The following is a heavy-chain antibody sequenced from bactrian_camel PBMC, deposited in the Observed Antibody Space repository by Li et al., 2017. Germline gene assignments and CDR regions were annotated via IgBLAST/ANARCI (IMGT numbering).Heavy chain of an antibody. CDR2: IYTEGDTP. V-gene: IGHV3S26*01. CDR1: RTYNTYC. D-gene: IGHD1*01. Sequence: QVQLVESGGGSVKTGGSLRLSCKASRTYNTYCLAWFRQAPGKEREGVAAIYTEGDTPIYADSVKGRLTISKDNNKYTLYLQMDNLKPDDTAMYYCAADLVCANGLVLIAKEYTFWGQGTQVTVS. J-gene: IGHJ4*01. CDR3: AADLVCANGLVLIAKEYTF.